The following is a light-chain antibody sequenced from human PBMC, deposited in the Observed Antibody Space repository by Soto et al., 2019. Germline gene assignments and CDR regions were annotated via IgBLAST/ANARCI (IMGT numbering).Light chain of an antibody. J-gene: IGKJ5*01. CDR1: QSIINDP. V-gene: IGKV3-20*01. CDR2: ASS. Sequence: EIVGTQPPGTLSFSPGERATLSCSASQSIINDPLAWYQQIPGQAPRLLIYASSNRATGIPDRFSGSASGTDFTLTINRLEPEDFALYFCQQYGNPRITFGQGTRLEIK. CDR3: QQYGNPRIT.